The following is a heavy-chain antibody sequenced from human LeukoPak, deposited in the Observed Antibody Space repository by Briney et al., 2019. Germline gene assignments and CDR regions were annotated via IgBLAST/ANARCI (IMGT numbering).Heavy chain of an antibody. J-gene: IGHJ5*02. CDR3: ARVTGGRYCTTTSCYMRGWFDP. Sequence: GASVKVSCKASGGTFSSYAISWVRQAPGQGLEWMGGIIPVFGTSNYAQKFQGRVTINADESTRTAYMELSGLRSEDTAVYYCARVTGGRYCTTTSCYMRGWFDPWGQGTLVIVSS. CDR1: GGTFSSYA. CDR2: IIPVFGTS. D-gene: IGHD2-2*02. V-gene: IGHV1-69*13.